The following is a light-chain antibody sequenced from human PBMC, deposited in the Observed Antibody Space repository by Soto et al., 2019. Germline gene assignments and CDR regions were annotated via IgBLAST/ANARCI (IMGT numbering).Light chain of an antibody. CDR3: GADHDRGSDFVYV. J-gene: IGLJ1*01. CDR1: SGYSHHK. Sequence: QSVLTQPPSASASLGASVTLTCTLSSGYSHHKVDWYQQRPGKGPRFVMRVGPGGIVGSKGEGIPDRFSVLGSGLNRYLTINNIQEEDESDYHCGADHDRGSDFVYVFGTGTKLTVL. V-gene: IGLV9-49*01. CDR2: VGPGGIVG.